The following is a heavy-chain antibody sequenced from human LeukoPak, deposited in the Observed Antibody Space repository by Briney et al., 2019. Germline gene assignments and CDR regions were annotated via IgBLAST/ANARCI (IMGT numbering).Heavy chain of an antibody. J-gene: IGHJ4*02. D-gene: IGHD3-22*01. V-gene: IGHV4-59*08. CDR3: ARVGGPDSSGYLARDNY. CDR2: IHYSGGIT. Sequence: SETLSLTCTVSGGSISSYYWSWIRQPPGKGLEWIGYIHYSGGITYYNPSLKSRVTISVDTSKNQFSLSLSSVTAADTAVYYCARVGGPDSSGYLARDNYWGQGTLVTVSS. CDR1: GGSISSYY.